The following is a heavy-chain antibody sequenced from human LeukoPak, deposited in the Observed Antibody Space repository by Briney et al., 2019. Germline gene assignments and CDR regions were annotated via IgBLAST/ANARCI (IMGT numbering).Heavy chain of an antibody. D-gene: IGHD2-15*01. CDR2: IIPILGIA. CDR1: GYTFTSYG. Sequence: SVKVSCKASGYTFTSYGISWVRQAPGQGLEWMGGIIPILGIANYAQKFQGRVTITADKSTSTAYMELSSLRSEDTAVYYCARDIVVVVAATTVYYFDYWGQGTLVTVSS. CDR3: ARDIVVVVAATTVYYFDY. J-gene: IGHJ4*02. V-gene: IGHV1-69*10.